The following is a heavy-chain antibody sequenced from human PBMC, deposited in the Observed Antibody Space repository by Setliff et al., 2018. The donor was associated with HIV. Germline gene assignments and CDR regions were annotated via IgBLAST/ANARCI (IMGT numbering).Heavy chain of an antibody. CDR1: GLTISFNY. J-gene: IGHJ6*03. CDR2: LYNGGLT. Sequence: GGSLRLSCAESGLTISFNYMSWVRQTPGKGLEWVSVLYNGGLTYYADSVKGRFTISSDTAKNALYLQMNSLRAEDTAVYYCARDGSGRGSGWYNYYYYMDVWGKGTTVTVSS. CDR3: ARDGSGRGSGWYNYYYYMDV. D-gene: IGHD6-19*01. V-gene: IGHV3-66*01.